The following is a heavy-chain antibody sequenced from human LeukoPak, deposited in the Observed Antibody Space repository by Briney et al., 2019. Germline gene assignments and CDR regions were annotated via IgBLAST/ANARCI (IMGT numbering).Heavy chain of an antibody. Sequence: SVKVSCKASGGTFSSYAISWVRQAPGQGLEWMGGIIPIFGTANYAQKFQGRVTITADESTSTAYMELSSLRSEDTAVYYCAREDTYVLTTYYYGMDVWGQGTTVTVSS. CDR2: IIPIFGTA. CDR1: GGTFSSYA. CDR3: AREDTYVLTTYYYGMDV. D-gene: IGHD1-1*01. V-gene: IGHV1-69*13. J-gene: IGHJ6*02.